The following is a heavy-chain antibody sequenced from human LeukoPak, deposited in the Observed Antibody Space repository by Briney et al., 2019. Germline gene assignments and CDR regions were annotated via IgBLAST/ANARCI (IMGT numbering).Heavy chain of an antibody. D-gene: IGHD2-2*02. V-gene: IGHV4-30-2*01. CDR1: GGSISRGGYS. Sequence: PSQTLSLTCAVSGGSISRGGYSWSWIRQPPGKGLEWIGYIYHSGSTHYNPSLKSRVTISVDRSKNQFSLKLSSVTAADTAVYYCARGRYCSSTSCYRRGYYYYGMDVWGQGTTVTVSS. CDR2: IYHSGST. J-gene: IGHJ6*02. CDR3: ARGRYCSSTSCYRRGYYYYGMDV.